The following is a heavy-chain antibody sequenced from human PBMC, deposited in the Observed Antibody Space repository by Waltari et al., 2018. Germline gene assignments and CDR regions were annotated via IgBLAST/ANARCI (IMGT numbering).Heavy chain of an antibody. CDR3: ARAGFDHQSSGYGMDV. J-gene: IGHJ6*02. D-gene: IGHD3-22*01. V-gene: IGHV3-11*01. CDR1: GFTFSDFY. CDR2: VRRTREII. Sequence: QVQLVESGGRFVKPGGSLRLSCAASGFTFSDFYMSWIRQVPGWRGGCVGDVRRTREIIEDADSVRGRFTITRYNARKSLYLDMNSLRAEDTAVYYCARAGFDHQSSGYGMDVWGQGTTVTVSS.